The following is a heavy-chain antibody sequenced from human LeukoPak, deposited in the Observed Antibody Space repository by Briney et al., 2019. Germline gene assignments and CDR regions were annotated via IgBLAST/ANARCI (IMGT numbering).Heavy chain of an antibody. CDR2: ISGSGGST. CDR1: GFTFSIYA. V-gene: IGHV3-23*01. CDR3: AREDYYGSGSFDY. D-gene: IGHD3-10*01. Sequence: GGSLRLSCAAYGFTFSIYAMSWVRQAPGKGLEWVSAISGSGGSTYYADSVKGRFTISRDNSKNTLYLQMNSLRAEDTAVYYCAREDYYGSGSFDYWGQGTLVTVSS. J-gene: IGHJ4*02.